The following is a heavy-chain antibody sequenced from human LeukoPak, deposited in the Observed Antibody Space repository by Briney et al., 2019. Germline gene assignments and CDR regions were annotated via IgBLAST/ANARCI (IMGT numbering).Heavy chain of an antibody. CDR2: INTNTGNP. D-gene: IGHD2-2*01. V-gene: IGHV7-4-1*02. CDR3: ARSRYQLLSQALSDH. Sequence: ASVKVSCKASGYTFTGYYMHWVRQAPGQGLEWMGWINTNTGNPTYAQGFTGRFVFSLDTSVSTAYLQISSLKAEDTAVYYCARSRYQLLSQALSDHWGQGTLVTVSS. J-gene: IGHJ4*02. CDR1: GYTFTGYY.